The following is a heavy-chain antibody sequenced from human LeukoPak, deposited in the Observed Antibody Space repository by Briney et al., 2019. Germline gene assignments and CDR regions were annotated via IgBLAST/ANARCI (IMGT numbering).Heavy chain of an antibody. CDR2: IYTSGST. CDR1: GGSISSSSYY. Sequence: SETLSLTCTVSGGSISSSSYYWSWIRQPAGKGLEWIGRIYTSGSTNYNPSLKSRVTMSVDTSKNQFSLKLSSVTAADTAVYYCARSGNYYYMDVWGKGTTVTVSS. J-gene: IGHJ6*03. D-gene: IGHD2-15*01. V-gene: IGHV4-61*02. CDR3: ARSGNYYYMDV.